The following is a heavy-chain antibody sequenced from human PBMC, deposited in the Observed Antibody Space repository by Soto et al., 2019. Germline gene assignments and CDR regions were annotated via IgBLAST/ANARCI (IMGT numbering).Heavy chain of an antibody. J-gene: IGHJ4*02. CDR1: GYTFTSYG. V-gene: IGHV1-2*02. D-gene: IGHD6-19*01. CDR3: ARVSFRSGWRFDY. CDR2: INANSGGT. Sequence: ASVKVSCKASGYTFTSYGIHWVRQAPGQRLEWMGWINANSGGTNYAQKFQGRVTMTRDTSISTAYMELSRLRSDDTAVYYCARVSFRSGWRFDYWGQGTLVTVSS.